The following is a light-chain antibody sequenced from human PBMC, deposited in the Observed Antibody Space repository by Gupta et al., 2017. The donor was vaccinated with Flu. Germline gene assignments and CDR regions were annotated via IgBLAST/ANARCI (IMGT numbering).Light chain of an antibody. CDR1: SSDVGAYNY. CDR3: SSYTSSATLV. Sequence: QSALTQPASVSGSPGQSITISCTGPSSDVGAYNYVSWYQQHPGKAPKFVISEVTNRPSGVSYRFSASKSGNTASLTISGLQAEDEADYYCSSYTSSATLVFGGGTKLSVL. V-gene: IGLV2-14*01. CDR2: EVT. J-gene: IGLJ3*02.